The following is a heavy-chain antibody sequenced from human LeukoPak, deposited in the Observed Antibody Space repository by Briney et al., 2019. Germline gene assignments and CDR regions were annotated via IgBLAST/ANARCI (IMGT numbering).Heavy chain of an antibody. CDR1: GGSFSDYY. D-gene: IGHD2-2*01. Sequence: SETLSLTCAVYGGSFSDYYWSWIRQHPGKGLEWIGYIYYSGTTYYNPSLKSRVTISVDTSKNQFSLKLTSVTAADTALYYCARSGTSHRPGDYWGQGTLVTVSS. CDR3: ARSGTSHRPGDY. J-gene: IGHJ4*02. V-gene: IGHV4-34*09. CDR2: IYYSGTT.